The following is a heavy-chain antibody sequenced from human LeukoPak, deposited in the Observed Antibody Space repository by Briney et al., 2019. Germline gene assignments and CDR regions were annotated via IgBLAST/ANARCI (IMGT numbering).Heavy chain of an antibody. J-gene: IGHJ4*02. V-gene: IGHV3-30*02. Sequence: GGSLRLSCAASGFTFSSYGMHWVRQAPGQGLEWVAFIRYDGSNKYYADSVKGRFTISRDNSKNTMYLQMNTLRAEDTAVYYCAKDGGAVAGTRIDYWGQGTLVTVSS. CDR2: IRYDGSNK. D-gene: IGHD6-19*01. CDR3: AKDGGAVAGTRIDY. CDR1: GFTFSSYG.